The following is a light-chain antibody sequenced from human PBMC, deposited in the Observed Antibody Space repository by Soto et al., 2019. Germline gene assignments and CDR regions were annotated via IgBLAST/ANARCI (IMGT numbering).Light chain of an antibody. Sequence: DIVMTQSPLSLPVTAGEPASIACRSSQSLLHSNGYNYLDWYLQKPGQSPQLLIYLGSNRASGVPDRISGSGSGTDFILKISRVEAEDAGVYYCMQTLQTPPFTFGPGTKVDIK. CDR2: LGS. V-gene: IGKV2-28*01. J-gene: IGKJ3*01. CDR3: MQTLQTPPFT. CDR1: QSLLHSNGYNY.